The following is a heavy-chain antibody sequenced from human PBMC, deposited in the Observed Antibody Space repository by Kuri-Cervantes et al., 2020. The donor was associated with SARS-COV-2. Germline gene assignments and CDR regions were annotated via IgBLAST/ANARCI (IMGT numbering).Heavy chain of an antibody. CDR2: IYYSGST. D-gene: IGHD2-21*02. CDR1: GGSISSRY. Sequence: SETLSLTCTVSGGSISSRYWSWIRQPPGKGLEWIRYIYYSGSTNYNPSLKSRVTISVDTSKNQFSLKLSSVTAADTAVYYCARSMVGTRTLLDAFDIWGQGTMVTVSS. J-gene: IGHJ3*02. CDR3: ARSMVGTRTLLDAFDI. V-gene: IGHV4-59*11.